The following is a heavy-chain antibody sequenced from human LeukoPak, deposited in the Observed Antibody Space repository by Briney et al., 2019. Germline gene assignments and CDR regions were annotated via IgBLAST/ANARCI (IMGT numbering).Heavy chain of an antibody. J-gene: IGHJ5*02. Sequence: PGGSLRLSCAASGFTFSSYAMSWVRQAPGKGLEWDSAISGSGGSTYYADSVKGRFTISRDNSKNTLYLPMNSLRAEDTAVYYCAPAFNGGLLSPIAAWGQGTLVTVSS. D-gene: IGHD7-27*01. CDR3: APAFNGGLLSPIAA. CDR2: ISGSGGST. V-gene: IGHV3-23*01. CDR1: GFTFSSYA.